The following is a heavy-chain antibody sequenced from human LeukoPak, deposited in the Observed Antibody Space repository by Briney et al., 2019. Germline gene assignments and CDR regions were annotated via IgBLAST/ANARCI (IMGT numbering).Heavy chain of an antibody. CDR1: GFTFSSYW. V-gene: IGHV3-30-3*01. CDR2: ISYDGSNK. J-gene: IGHJ4*02. Sequence: GGSLRLSCAASGFTFSSYWMSWVRQAPGKGLEWVAVISYDGSNKYYADSVKGRFTISRDNSKNTLYLQMNSLRAEDTAVYYCARANPGDYWGQGTLVTVSS. CDR3: ARANPGDY.